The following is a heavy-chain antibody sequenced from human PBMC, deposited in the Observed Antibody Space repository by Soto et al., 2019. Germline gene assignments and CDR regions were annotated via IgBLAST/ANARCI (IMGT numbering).Heavy chain of an antibody. CDR3: ARSSSSWAAVDY. Sequence: EVQLVESGGGLVQPGGSLRLSCAASGLTFSSYWMHWVRRAPGKGLVWVSRISSDGSSTSYADSVKGRFTISRDNAKNTLYLQMNSLRAEDTAVFYCARSSSSWAAVDYWGQGALVTDSS. V-gene: IGHV3-74*01. CDR2: ISSDGSST. CDR1: GLTFSSYW. J-gene: IGHJ4*02. D-gene: IGHD6-13*01.